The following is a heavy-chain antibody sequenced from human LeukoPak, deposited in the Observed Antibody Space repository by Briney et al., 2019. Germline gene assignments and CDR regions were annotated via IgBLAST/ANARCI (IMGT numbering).Heavy chain of an antibody. CDR1: GGTFSSYA. V-gene: IGHV1-69*13. CDR3: ARAERITIFGVVTPGYYYYMDV. Sequence: ASVKVSCKASGGTFSSYAISWVRHAPGQGLEWMGGIIPIFGTANYAQKFQGRVTITADESTSTAYMELSSLRSEDMAVYYCARAERITIFGVVTPGYYYYMDVWGKGTTVTVSS. J-gene: IGHJ6*03. D-gene: IGHD3-3*01. CDR2: IIPIFGTA.